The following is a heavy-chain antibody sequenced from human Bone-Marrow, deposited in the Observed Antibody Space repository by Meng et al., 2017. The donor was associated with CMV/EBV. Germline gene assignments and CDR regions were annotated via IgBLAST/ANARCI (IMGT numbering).Heavy chain of an antibody. D-gene: IGHD2-2*01. V-gene: IGHV3-21*01. J-gene: IGHJ5*02. Sequence: GGSLRLSCAGSGFTFSSYSMYWVRQAPGKGLEWVSSISSSSSYIYYADSVKGRFTISRDNAKNSLYLQMNSLRAEDTAVYYCARDGVVVPAADVVWFDPWGQGTLVTVSS. CDR3: ARDGVVVPAADVVWFDP. CDR1: GFTFSSYS. CDR2: ISSSSSYI.